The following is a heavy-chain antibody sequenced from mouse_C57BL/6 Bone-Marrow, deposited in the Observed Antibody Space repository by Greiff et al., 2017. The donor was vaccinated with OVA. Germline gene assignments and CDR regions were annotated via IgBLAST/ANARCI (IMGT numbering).Heavy chain of an antibody. Sequence: EVKVEESGGCLVQPGGSMKLSCVASGFTFSNYWMNWVRQSPEKGLEWVAQIRLKSDNYATHYAESVKGRFTISRDDSKSSVYLQMNNLRAEDTGIYYCTVYGNSWFAYWGQGTLVTVSA. CDR3: TVYGNSWFAY. CDR1: GFTFSNYW. D-gene: IGHD2-1*01. V-gene: IGHV6-3*01. CDR2: IRLKSDNYAT. J-gene: IGHJ3*01.